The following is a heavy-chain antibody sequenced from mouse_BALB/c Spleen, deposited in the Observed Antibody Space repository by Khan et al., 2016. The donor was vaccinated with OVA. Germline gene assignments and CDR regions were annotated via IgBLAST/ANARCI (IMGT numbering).Heavy chain of an antibody. D-gene: IGHD2-3*01. J-gene: IGHJ3*01. CDR1: GFNIKDYY. CDR2: IDPENGNT. Sequence: EVQLHQSWAELVRPGALVKLSCKASGFNIKDYYMHWVKQRPEQGLVWIGRIDPENGNTIYDPKFQGKASITSDTSSNTAYLQLSSLTSEDTAVYYCARDGYSPWFAYWGQGTLVTVSA. CDR3: ARDGYSPWFAY. V-gene: IGHV14-1*02.